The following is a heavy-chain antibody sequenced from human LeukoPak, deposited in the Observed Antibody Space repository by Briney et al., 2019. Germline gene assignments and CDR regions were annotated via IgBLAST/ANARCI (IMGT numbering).Heavy chain of an antibody. CDR2: INSDGYST. V-gene: IGHV3-74*01. J-gene: IGHJ1*01. Sequence: GGSLRLSCAASGFTFSGYWMHWVRQAPGKGLVWVSRINSDGYSTSYADSVKGRFTISRDNAKNTVFLQMNSLRAEDTAVYYCARIHCGGACCSNWGQGTLVIVSS. CDR3: ARIHCGGACCSN. D-gene: IGHD2-21*02. CDR1: GFTFSGYW.